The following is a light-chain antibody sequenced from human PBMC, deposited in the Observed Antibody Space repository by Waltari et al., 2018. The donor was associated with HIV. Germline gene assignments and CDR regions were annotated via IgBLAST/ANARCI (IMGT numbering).Light chain of an antibody. Sequence: SYELTQPSSVSVSPGQTARTTCSGDVLPKKHARWFQQKSGQAPLVVIYKDTKRPSEIPERFSGSSSGTTVTLTINGAQVEDEADYYCYSATDDYRVVFGGGTQLTVL. CDR2: KDT. V-gene: IGLV3-27*01. CDR1: VLPKKH. J-gene: IGLJ2*01. CDR3: YSATDDYRVV.